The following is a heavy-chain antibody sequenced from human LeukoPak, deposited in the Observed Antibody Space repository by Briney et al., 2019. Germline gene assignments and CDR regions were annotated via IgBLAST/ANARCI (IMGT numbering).Heavy chain of an antibody. CDR1: GFTFSSYW. D-gene: IGHD2-21*02. Sequence: GGSLRLSCAASGFTFSSYWMHWVRQAPGKGLVWVSRINSDGSSTSYADSVKGRFTISRDNAKNSLFLQMNSLRVEDTAVYYCAREEAYCSGDCSPAWGQGTLVTVSS. CDR3: AREEAYCSGDCSPA. CDR2: INSDGSST. J-gene: IGHJ5*02. V-gene: IGHV3-74*01.